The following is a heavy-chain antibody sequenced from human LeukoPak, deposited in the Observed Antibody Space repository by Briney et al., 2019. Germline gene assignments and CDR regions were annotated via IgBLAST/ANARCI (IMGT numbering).Heavy chain of an antibody. CDR2: ISISGST. J-gene: IGHJ6*03. V-gene: IGHV4-4*08. CDR3: ARLRGLKFRVVPTYHYYYMDV. CDR1: GGSVSSYY. Sequence: PSETLSLTCIVSGGSVSSYYWGWIRQPPGKGLEWMGLISISGSTNYSPSLESRVAISVDTARNQFSLKLSSVTAADTAVYYCARLRGLKFRVVPTYHYYYMDVWGKGTTVTVSS. D-gene: IGHD5-24*01.